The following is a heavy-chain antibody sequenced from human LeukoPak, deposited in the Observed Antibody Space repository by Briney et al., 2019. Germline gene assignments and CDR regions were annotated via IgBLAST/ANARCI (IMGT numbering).Heavy chain of an antibody. CDR2: ISSSSSYI. D-gene: IGHD2-15*01. Sequence: PGGSLRLSCAASGFTFSSYSMNWVRQAPGKGLEWVSSISSSSSYIYYADSVKGRFTISRDNAKNSLYLQMNSLRAEDMAVYYCARDEVAYCSGGSCYSTWFDPWGQGTLVTVSS. V-gene: IGHV3-21*06. J-gene: IGHJ5*02. CDR1: GFTFSSYS. CDR3: ARDEVAYCSGGSCYSTWFDP.